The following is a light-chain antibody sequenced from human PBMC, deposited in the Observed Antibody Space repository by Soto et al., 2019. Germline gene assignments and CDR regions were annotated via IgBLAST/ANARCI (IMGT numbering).Light chain of an antibody. CDR3: ETRDSKTHV. CDR1: SGHSSYI. J-gene: IGLJ3*02. V-gene: IGLV4-60*02. Sequence: QLVLTQSSSASASLGSSVKLTCTLSSGHSSYIIAWHQQQPGKAPRYLMKLEGSGSYNKGSGVPDRFSGSSSGADRYLTISNLQLEDEADYYGETRDSKTHVLGGGTKLTVL. CDR2: LEGSGSY.